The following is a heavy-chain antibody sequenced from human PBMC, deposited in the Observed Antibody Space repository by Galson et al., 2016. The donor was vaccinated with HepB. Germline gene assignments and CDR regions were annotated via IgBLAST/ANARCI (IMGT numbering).Heavy chain of an antibody. Sequence: QSGAEVKKPGESLKISCKGSGYRFTSFWIAWVRQMPGKGLEWMGIIYPADSDPRYSPSFQGQIPISADKSINTAYVQWVTPQASDTAMYYCATGKSGGYYYLDYWGQGTLVTVSS. D-gene: IGHD3-22*01. CDR3: ATGKSGGYYYLDY. V-gene: IGHV5-51*01. J-gene: IGHJ4*02. CDR2: IYPADSDP. CDR1: GYRFTSFW.